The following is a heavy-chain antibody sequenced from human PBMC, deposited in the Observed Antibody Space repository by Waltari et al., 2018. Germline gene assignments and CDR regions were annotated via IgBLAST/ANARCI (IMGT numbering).Heavy chain of an antibody. Sequence: QVQLVQSGAEMKKPGSSVKVSCRASGGALSNIAISWVRQAPGQGFEWMGGVCPLFGVTNYAQKFQGRVTITADKSTSTAFVELRGLRFEDTAVYYCARDLMTTSYHSSGGFDYWGQGTLVTVSS. CDR3: ARDLMTTSYHSSGGFDY. CDR1: GGALSNIA. V-gene: IGHV1-69*14. CDR2: VCPLFGVT. J-gene: IGHJ4*02. D-gene: IGHD3-22*01.